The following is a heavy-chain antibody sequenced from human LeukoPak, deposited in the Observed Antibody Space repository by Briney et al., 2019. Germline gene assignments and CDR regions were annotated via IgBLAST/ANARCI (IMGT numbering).Heavy chain of an antibody. V-gene: IGHV3-23*01. Sequence: GGSLRLYCAASGFTFSSYAMSWVRQAPGKGLEWVSAISGSGGSTYYADSVKGRFTISRDNSKNTLYLQMNSLRAEDTAVYYCAKSYYDFWSRYGTEFDYWGQGTLVTVSS. CDR3: AKSYYDFWSRYGTEFDY. J-gene: IGHJ4*02. CDR1: GFTFSSYA. D-gene: IGHD3-3*01. CDR2: ISGSGGST.